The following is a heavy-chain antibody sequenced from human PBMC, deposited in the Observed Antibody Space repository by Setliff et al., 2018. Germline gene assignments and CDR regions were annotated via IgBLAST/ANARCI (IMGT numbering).Heavy chain of an antibody. CDR2: IIHSGST. D-gene: IGHD2-2*01. J-gene: IGHJ5*02. Sequence: SETLSLTCAVYGGSFSGYYWSWIRQPPGKRLEWIGEIIHSGSTNYNPSLKSRVTISMDTSKNQFSLKVSSVTAADTAVYYCAREGCSSTSCYDPEGYNWFDPWGQGTLVTVSS. V-gene: IGHV4-34*12. CDR1: GGSFSGYY. CDR3: AREGCSSTSCYDPEGYNWFDP.